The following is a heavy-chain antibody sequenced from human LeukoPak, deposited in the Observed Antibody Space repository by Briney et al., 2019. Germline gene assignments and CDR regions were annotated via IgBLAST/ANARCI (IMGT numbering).Heavy chain of an antibody. CDR3: ARDYPPFGYSGSYPDY. Sequence: GGALRLSCAASGFIFSDYSINWIRQAPGKGLEWVSYIIRSGYPTNNANSVKGRFTICRDNSKNTVYLQMNSLRAEDTAVYYCARDYPPFGYSGSYPDYWGQGTLVTVSS. J-gene: IGHJ4*02. CDR1: GFIFSDYS. D-gene: IGHD1-26*01. CDR2: IIRSGYPT. V-gene: IGHV3-11*06.